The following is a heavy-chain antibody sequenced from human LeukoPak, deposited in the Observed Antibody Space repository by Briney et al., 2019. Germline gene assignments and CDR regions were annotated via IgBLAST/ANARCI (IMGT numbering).Heavy chain of an antibody. D-gene: IGHD6-6*01. J-gene: IGHJ5*02. CDR2: MNPNCGNT. Sequence: GASVKVSCKASGYTFTSYDINWVRQATGQGLEWMGWMNPNCGNTGYAQKFQGRVTITRNTSISTAYMELSSLRSEDTAVYYCAESYSSSFSHWFDPWGQGTLVTVSS. CDR1: GYTFTSYD. CDR3: AESYSSSFSHWFDP. V-gene: IGHV1-8*03.